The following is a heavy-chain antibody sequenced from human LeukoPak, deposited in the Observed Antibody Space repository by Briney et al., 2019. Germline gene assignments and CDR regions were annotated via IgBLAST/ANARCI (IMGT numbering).Heavy chain of an antibody. CDR2: ISLSGLT. V-gene: IGHV4-4*02. CDR1: GVSISNTNW. Sequence: SGTLSLTCGVSGVSISNTNWWRWVRQPPGQGLEWIGEISLSGLTNYNPSLKSRVTMSLDKSKNHLPLNLTSVTAAGTAVYYCSRENGAFSPFGYWGQGTLVTVPS. CDR3: SRENGAFSPFGY. D-gene: IGHD2-8*01. J-gene: IGHJ4*02.